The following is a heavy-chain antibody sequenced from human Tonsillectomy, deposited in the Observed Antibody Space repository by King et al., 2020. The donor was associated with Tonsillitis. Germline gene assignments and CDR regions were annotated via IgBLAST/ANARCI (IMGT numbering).Heavy chain of an antibody. CDR2: IDPSDSYT. V-gene: IGHV5-10-1*01. CDR1: GYSFTSYW. J-gene: IGHJ5*02. CDR3: ARQNPPHDYGDYGSYNWFDP. D-gene: IGHD4-17*01. Sequence: EVQLVESGAEVKKPGESLRISCKGSGYSFTSYWISWVRQMPGKGLEWMGRIDPSDSYTNYSPSFQGHVTISADKSISTAYLQWSSLKASDTAMYYCARQNPPHDYGDYGSYNWFDPWGQGTLVTVSS.